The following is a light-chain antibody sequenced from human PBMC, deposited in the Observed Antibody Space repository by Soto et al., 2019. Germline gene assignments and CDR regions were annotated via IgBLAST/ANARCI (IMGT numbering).Light chain of an antibody. V-gene: IGKV1-39*01. CDR2: DAS. Sequence: SQMTQSPPSLSASVAHRVTITCRASRNINGYLNWYQQKSGKAPNLLIYDASTLESGVPSRFSGSGSGTEFTLTISSLQPADFATYYCQQYGSYPRTFGQGTKVDIK. J-gene: IGKJ1*01. CDR3: QQYGSYPRT. CDR1: RNINGY.